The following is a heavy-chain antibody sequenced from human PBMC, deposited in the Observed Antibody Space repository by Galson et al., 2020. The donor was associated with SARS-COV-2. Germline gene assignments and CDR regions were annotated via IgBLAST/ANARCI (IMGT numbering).Heavy chain of an antibody. CDR3: ATVPVKYYYDSNKGWHYYMDV. V-gene: IGHV1-24*01. CDR2: FDPEDGET. Sequence: ASVKVSCKVSGYTLTELSMHWVRQAPGKGLEWRGGFDPEDGETIYAQKFQGRVTMTEDTSTDTAYMELSSLRSEDTAVYYCATVPVKYYYDSNKGWHYYMDVWGKGTTVTVSS. J-gene: IGHJ6*03. CDR1: GYTLTELS. D-gene: IGHD3-22*01.